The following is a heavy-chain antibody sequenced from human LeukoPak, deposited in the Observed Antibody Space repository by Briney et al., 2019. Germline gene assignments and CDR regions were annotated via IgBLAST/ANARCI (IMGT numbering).Heavy chain of an antibody. CDR3: AFQYGDRSHFDY. CDR2: IYYSGST. D-gene: IGHD4-17*01. V-gene: IGHV4-39*07. CDR1: GGSISSSSYY. J-gene: IGHJ4*02. Sequence: PSETLSLTCTVSGGSISSSSYYWGWIRQPPGKGLEWIGSIYYSGSTYYNPSLKSRVTISVDTPKNQFSLKLSSVTAADTAVYYCAFQYGDRSHFDYWGQGTLVTVSS.